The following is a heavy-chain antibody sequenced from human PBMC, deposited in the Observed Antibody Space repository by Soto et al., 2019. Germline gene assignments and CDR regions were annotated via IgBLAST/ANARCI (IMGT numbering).Heavy chain of an antibody. J-gene: IGHJ4*02. Sequence: VGSLRLSCAASGFTFSNHAIHWVRQARGNGLEWVAVLSYDGTNKYCAESVKGRFTTSRDNSKNTVYLQMNSLRAEDTAVYYCARDRYYYDSSGYFPRAYWGQATLVTVSS. V-gene: IGHV3-30-3*01. CDR2: LSYDGTNK. CDR1: GFTFSNHA. D-gene: IGHD3-22*01. CDR3: ARDRYYYDSSGYFPRAY.